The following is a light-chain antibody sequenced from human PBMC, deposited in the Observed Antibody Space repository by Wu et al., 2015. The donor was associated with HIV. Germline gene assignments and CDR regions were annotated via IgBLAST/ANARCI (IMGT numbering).Light chain of an antibody. V-gene: IGKV3-11*01. J-gene: IGKJ4*01. Sequence: EIMLTQSPATLSLSPGERATLSCRASQSINNYLAWYQQKPGQAPRLLIYDASNRATGIPARFSGSGSGTDFTLTVSSLEPEDFAVYYCQQRSNWPLTFGGGTKVEIK. CDR2: DAS. CDR3: QQRSNWPLT. CDR1: QSINNY.